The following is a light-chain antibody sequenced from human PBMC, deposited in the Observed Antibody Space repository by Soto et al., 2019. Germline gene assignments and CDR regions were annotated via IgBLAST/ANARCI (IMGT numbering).Light chain of an antibody. J-gene: IGKJ1*01. CDR2: AAS. V-gene: IGKV1-39*01. CDR3: QQSYSTTWT. CDR1: QSISSY. Sequence: DIQMTQSPSSLSASVGDRVTITCRASQSISSYLNWYQQKPGKAPKLLLYAASSLQSGVPSRFSGSGSGTDFTPTISSLQPEDFATYYCQQSYSTTWTFGQGTKVEIK.